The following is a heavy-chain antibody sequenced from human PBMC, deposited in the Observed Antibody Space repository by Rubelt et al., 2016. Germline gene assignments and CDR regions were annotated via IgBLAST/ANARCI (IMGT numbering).Heavy chain of an antibody. CDR1: GGTFSSYA. CDR3: ARVGTAMVTT. D-gene: IGHD5-18*01. Sequence: QVQLVQSGAEVKKPGSSVKVSCKASGGTFSSYAISWVRQAPGQGLEWMGRSIPILGIANYAQKFQGRVTITADKSTSTAYMELSSLRSEDTAVYYCARVGTAMVTTWGQGTLVTVSS. CDR2: SIPILGIA. V-gene: IGHV1-69*04. J-gene: IGHJ5*02.